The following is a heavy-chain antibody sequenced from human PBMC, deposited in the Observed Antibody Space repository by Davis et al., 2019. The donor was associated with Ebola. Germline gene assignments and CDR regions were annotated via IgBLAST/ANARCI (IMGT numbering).Heavy chain of an antibody. J-gene: IGHJ3*02. Sequence: MPSETLSLTCTVSGGSIISSSSYWGWIRQPPRKGLEWIGSIYYSGITYYNPSLKSRVTISVDTSKNQFSLKLSSVSAADTAVYYCARTVLLWFGELFLEGAFDIWGQGTMVTVSS. V-gene: IGHV4-39*01. D-gene: IGHD3-10*01. CDR3: ARTVLLWFGELFLEGAFDI. CDR2: IYYSGIT. CDR1: GGSIISSSSY.